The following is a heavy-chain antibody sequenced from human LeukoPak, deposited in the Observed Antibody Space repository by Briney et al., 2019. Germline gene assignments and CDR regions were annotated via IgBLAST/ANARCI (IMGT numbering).Heavy chain of an antibody. Sequence: SETLSLTCTVSGGSISSYYWSWIRRPPGKGLEWIGYIYYSGSTNYNPSLKSRVTISVDTSKNQFSLKLSSVTAADTAVYYCARDIPGDSSGYFGNDAFDIWGQGTMVTVSS. CDR2: IYYSGST. V-gene: IGHV4-59*12. J-gene: IGHJ3*02. CDR1: GGSISSYY. D-gene: IGHD3-22*01. CDR3: ARDIPGDSSGYFGNDAFDI.